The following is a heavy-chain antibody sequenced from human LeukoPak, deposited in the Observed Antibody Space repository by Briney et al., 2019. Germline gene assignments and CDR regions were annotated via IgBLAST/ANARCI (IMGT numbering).Heavy chain of an antibody. Sequence: PGGSLRLSCAASGFTFSDYYMNWVRQAPGKGLEWVSYISGSGTTIDYADSVKGRFTISRDNAKNSLYLQMNSLRAEDTAVYYCARDIELRYFDWLPSEGCFDYWGQGTVVTVSS. CDR3: ARDIELRYFDWLPSEGCFDY. D-gene: IGHD3-9*01. J-gene: IGHJ4*02. CDR1: GFTFSDYY. CDR2: ISGSGTTI. V-gene: IGHV3-11*01.